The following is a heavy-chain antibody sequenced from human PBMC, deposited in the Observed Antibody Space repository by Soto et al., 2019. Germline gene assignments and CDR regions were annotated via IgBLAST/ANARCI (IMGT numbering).Heavy chain of an antibody. Sequence: SETLSLTCSVSGDSISNSRFYWAWIRQPPGEGLEWICSIYHTGNAYYNPSLKSRVSIFVDTSKNQFSLKLSSVTAADTALYYCARDYFDSSDYTTNWFDPWGQGTLVTVS. CDR2: IYHTGNA. D-gene: IGHD3-22*01. V-gene: IGHV4-39*01. CDR3: ARDYFDSSDYTTNWFDP. J-gene: IGHJ5*02. CDR1: GDSISNSRFY.